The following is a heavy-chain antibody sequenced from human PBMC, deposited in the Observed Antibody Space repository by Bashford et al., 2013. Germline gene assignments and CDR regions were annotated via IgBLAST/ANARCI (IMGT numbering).Heavy chain of an antibody. Sequence: ETLSLTCTVSGGSISSGSSYWGWIRQPPREGLEWIANIHYSGNTYYNPSLKSRVTISVDTSKNQFSLKLSSVTAADTAVYYCARHKRPISTRYCTNGVCSRNTHPLFDYWGQGTLVTVSS. CDR2: IHYSGNT. D-gene: IGHD2-8*01. V-gene: IGHV4-39*01. CDR3: ARHKRPISTRYCTNGVCSRNTHPLFDY. J-gene: IGHJ4*02. CDR1: GGSISSGSSY.